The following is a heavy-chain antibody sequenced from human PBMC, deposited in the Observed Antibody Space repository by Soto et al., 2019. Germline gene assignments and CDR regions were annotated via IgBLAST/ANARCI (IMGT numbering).Heavy chain of an antibody. CDR2: ISAYNGNT. CDR3: ARDPVIVVVTDYYYYGMDV. J-gene: IGHJ6*02. V-gene: IGHV1-18*04. CDR1: GYTFTSYG. Sequence: ASVKVSCKASGYTFTSYGISWVRQAPGQGLEWMGWISAYNGNTNYAQKLQGRVTMTTDTSTSTAYMELRSLRSDDTAVYYCARDPVIVVVTDYYYYGMDVWGQGTTVTVSS. D-gene: IGHD3-22*01.